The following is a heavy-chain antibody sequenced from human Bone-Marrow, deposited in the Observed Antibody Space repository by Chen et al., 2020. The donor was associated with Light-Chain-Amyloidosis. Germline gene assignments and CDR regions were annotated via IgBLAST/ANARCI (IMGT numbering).Heavy chain of an antibody. Sequence: QVQLVESGGGVVQPGRSLRLSCAASGFTFSSCGMHWVRQAPGKGLEWVEVIWYDGSNKYYADAVKGRFTISRDNSKNTLYLQMNSLRAEDTAVYYCARGQTTWIQLEYSFDIWGQGTMVTVSS. D-gene: IGHD5-18*01. J-gene: IGHJ3*02. V-gene: IGHV3-33*01. CDR3: ARGQTTWIQLEYSFDI. CDR1: GFTFSSCG. CDR2: IWYDGSNK.